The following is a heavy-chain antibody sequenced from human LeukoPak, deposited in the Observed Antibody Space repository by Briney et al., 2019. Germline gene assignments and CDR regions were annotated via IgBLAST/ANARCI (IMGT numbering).Heavy chain of an antibody. CDR3: ARDPSTFGGVIVNTEFYFDY. CDR1: GFTFSSYG. Sequence: GGSLRLSCAASGFTFSSYGMHWVRQAPGKGLEWVAVIWYDGSNKYYADPVKGRFTISRDNSKNTLYLQMNSLRAEDTAVYYCARDPSTFGGVIVNTEFYFDYWGQGTLVTVSS. D-gene: IGHD3-16*02. V-gene: IGHV3-33*01. CDR2: IWYDGSNK. J-gene: IGHJ4*02.